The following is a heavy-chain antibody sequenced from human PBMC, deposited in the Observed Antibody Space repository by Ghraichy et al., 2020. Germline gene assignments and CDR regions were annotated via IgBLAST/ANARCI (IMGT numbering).Heavy chain of an antibody. Sequence: GGSLRLSCAASGFIFSNYGLHWVRQAPGKGLEWVALISDDGHNTNYADSVKGRFTISRDDSKKTLYLQMNSLRAEDTALYYCVKDQKFIFGGVIVTPPGMDVWGQGATVTVSS. V-gene: IGHV3-30*18. D-gene: IGHD3-16*02. CDR3: VKDQKFIFGGVIVTPPGMDV. CDR1: GFIFSNYG. CDR2: ISDDGHNT. J-gene: IGHJ6*02.